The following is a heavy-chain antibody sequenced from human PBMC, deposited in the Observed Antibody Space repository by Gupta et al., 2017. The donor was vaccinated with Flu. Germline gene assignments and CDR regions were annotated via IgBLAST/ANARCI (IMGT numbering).Heavy chain of an antibody. Sequence: GASLKVSCKTSGYTFTDYYIHWVRQAPGQRLEWMGWVNPNNGATKYVQKFQGRVTMTRDKSINSFYMEVTRLRSDDTAVYYCARPRCNTASCYFDYWGQGTLVTVSS. J-gene: IGHJ4*02. CDR3: ARPRCNTASCYFDY. CDR1: GYTFTDYY. D-gene: IGHD2/OR15-2a*01. CDR2: VNPNNGAT. V-gene: IGHV1-2*02.